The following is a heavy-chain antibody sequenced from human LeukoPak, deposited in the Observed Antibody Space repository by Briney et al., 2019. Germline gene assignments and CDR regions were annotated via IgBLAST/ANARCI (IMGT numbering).Heavy chain of an antibody. Sequence: ASVRVSCKASGYTFTGYYMHWGRQAPGHGLEWMGWINPNSGGTNYAQKLQGRVTMTRDTSISTAYMELSSLRSDDTAVYYCARALVVVAAVDPWGQGTLVTVSS. CDR2: INPNSGGT. J-gene: IGHJ5*02. CDR3: ARALVVVAAVDP. CDR1: GYTFTGYY. D-gene: IGHD2-15*01. V-gene: IGHV1-2*02.